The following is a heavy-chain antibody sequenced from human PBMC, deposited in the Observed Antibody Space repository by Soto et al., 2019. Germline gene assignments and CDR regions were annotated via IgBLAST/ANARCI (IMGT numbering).Heavy chain of an antibody. CDR3: AKYIAAAGSLIDY. Sequence: PGGSLRLSCAASGFTFSSYAMSWVRQAPGKGLEWVSAISGSGGSTYYADSVKGRFTISRDNSKNTLYLQTNSLRAEDTAVYYCAKYIAAAGSLIDYWGQGTLVTVSS. CDR2: ISGSGGST. CDR1: GFTFSSYA. V-gene: IGHV3-23*01. J-gene: IGHJ4*02. D-gene: IGHD6-13*01.